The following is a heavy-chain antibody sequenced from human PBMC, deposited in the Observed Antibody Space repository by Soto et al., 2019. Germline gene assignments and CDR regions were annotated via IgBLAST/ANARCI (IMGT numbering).Heavy chain of an antibody. V-gene: IGHV4-4*02. J-gene: IGHJ4*02. D-gene: IGHD5-18*01. Sequence: QIQLQESGPGLVKPSGTVSLTCTVSGGSISSTNWWSWVRQPPGMGLGWIGEIDHGGSIKFNSSLESRISMSADKSKNQFSLKLHSVTAADTAVYFCARLRTSVLAQSVTPNFDSWGQGTLVTVSS. CDR3: ARLRTSVLAQSVTPNFDS. CDR1: GGSISSTNW. CDR2: IDHGGSI.